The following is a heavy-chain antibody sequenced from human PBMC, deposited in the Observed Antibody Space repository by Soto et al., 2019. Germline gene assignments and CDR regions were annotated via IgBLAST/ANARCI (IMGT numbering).Heavy chain of an antibody. J-gene: IGHJ4*02. V-gene: IGHV4-59*08. CDR1: GGNIKYYG. CDR2: IYYIGST. Sequence: SETQSVTSTVSGGNIKYYGWSWILKPPGKGLEWIAYIYYIGSTNHNPSLKSRVTISVDTSKNQFSLMLRSVTAADTAVYFCARHSRQWRHSAPFGYWGQGTQVTVSS. CDR3: ARHSRQWRHSAPFGY. D-gene: IGHD6-19*01.